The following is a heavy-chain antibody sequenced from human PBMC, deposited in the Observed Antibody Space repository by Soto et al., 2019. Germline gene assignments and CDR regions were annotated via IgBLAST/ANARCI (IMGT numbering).Heavy chain of an antibody. CDR2: IYYRGTT. Sequence: PSKTLSLTCDVSTGSLACYYWSWIRQPPGKELEWIGNIYYRGTTNYNPSLQGRVTMSIDTSKNQFSLMLTSVTAADTAVYYCKSVATAGPSWGRGGLV. D-gene: IGHD6-13*01. V-gene: IGHV4-59*12. CDR1: TGSLACYY. J-gene: IGHJ5*02. CDR3: KSVATAGPS.